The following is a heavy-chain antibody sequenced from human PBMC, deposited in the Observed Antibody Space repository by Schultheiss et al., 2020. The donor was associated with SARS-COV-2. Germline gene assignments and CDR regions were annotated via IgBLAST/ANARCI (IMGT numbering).Heavy chain of an antibody. CDR3: TRTSASTVAMPI. CDR1: GGSISSYY. CDR2: IYYSGST. V-gene: IGHV4-59*01. D-gene: IGHD4-23*01. Sequence: SETLSLTCTVSGGSISSYYWSWIRQPPGKGLEWIGYIYYSGSTNYNPSLKSRVTISVDTSKNQFSLKLSSVTAADTAVYYCTRTSASTVAMPIWGQGTMVTVSS. J-gene: IGHJ3*02.